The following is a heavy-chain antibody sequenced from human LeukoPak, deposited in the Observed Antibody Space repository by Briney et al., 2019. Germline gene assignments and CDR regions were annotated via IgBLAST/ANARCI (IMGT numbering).Heavy chain of an antibody. CDR3: ARTEEYYDILTGYYGTRFDP. J-gene: IGHJ5*02. CDR2: ISPSGGST. CDR1: GYTFTGYW. Sequence: GASVKLSCKAFGYTFTGYWMHWVRQAPGQGPEWMGVISPSGGSTIYAQKFKGRVTLTRDMSTSTDYLELSSLRSEDTAVYYCARTEEYYDILTGYYGTRFDPWGQGTLVTVSS. V-gene: IGHV1-46*01. D-gene: IGHD3-9*01.